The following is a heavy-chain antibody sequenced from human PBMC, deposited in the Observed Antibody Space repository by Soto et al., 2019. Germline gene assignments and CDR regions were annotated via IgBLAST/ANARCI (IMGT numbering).Heavy chain of an antibody. V-gene: IGHV3-7*01. D-gene: IGHD3-3*01. CDR3: ARVSGENDFWSGYYGNYYDMDV. J-gene: IGHJ6*02. CDR1: GFIFSTYW. CDR2: IQQDGSEK. Sequence: GGSLRLSCAASGFIFSTYWMTWVRQAPGQGLEWVANIQQDGSEKNYVDSVKGRFTISRDNAKSSLYLQMNSLRVEDTAVYYCARVSGENDFWSGYYGNYYDMDVWGQGTTVTVSS.